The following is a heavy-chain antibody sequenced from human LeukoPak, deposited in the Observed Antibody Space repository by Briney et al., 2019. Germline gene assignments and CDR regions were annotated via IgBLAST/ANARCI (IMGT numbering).Heavy chain of an antibody. Sequence: SETLSLTCTVSGGSISSSSYYWGWIRQPPGKGLEWIGSIYYSGSTYYNPSLKSRVTISVDTSKNQFSLKLSSVTAADTAVYYCARDLSYGDYGGALYWGQGTLVTVSS. CDR2: IYYSGST. CDR1: GGSISSSSYY. V-gene: IGHV4-39*07. D-gene: IGHD4-17*01. CDR3: ARDLSYGDYGGALY. J-gene: IGHJ4*02.